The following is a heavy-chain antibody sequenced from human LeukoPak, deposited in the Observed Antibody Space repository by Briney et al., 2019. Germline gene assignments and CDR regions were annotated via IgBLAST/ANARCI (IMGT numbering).Heavy chain of an antibody. J-gene: IGHJ4*02. D-gene: IGHD1-1*01. Sequence: GGSLKLSCTASGFTFRRFAIHWVRQAPGQGLEWVAVINTDGTKKYYADTVTGRFTMSRDNSKSTVALEMTSLRPEDAGVYYCAKEGGHWNDLDYWGQGTLVSVS. V-gene: IGHV3-30*04. CDR3: AKEGGHWNDLDY. CDR2: INTDGTKK. CDR1: GFTFRRFA.